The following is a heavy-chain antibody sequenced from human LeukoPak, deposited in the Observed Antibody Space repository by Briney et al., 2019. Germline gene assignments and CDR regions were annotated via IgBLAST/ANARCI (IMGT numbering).Heavy chain of an antibody. Sequence: PSETLSLTCVLSGASITTTHWWTWVRQPPGTGLEWIGDIYHSGDTNYSPSLKSRVTISIDKSKSHFSLSLKSVTAADTAVYYCARWQDGYDYRGLDFWGQGALVTVSS. J-gene: IGHJ4*02. CDR2: IYHSGDT. D-gene: IGHD5-24*01. CDR1: GASITTTHW. CDR3: ARWQDGYDYRGLDF. V-gene: IGHV4/OR15-8*02.